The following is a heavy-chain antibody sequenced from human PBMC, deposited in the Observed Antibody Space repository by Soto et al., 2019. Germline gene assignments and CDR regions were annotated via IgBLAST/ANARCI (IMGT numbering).Heavy chain of an antibody. Sequence: QVQLVESGGGVVQPGRSLRVSCAASGFTFSSYGMHWVRQAPGKGLEWVAVIWYDGSNKYYADSVKGRFTISRDNSKNTLYLQMNSLRAEDTAVYYCARDSPVEMATAPFDYWGQGTLVTVSS. CDR2: IWYDGSNK. J-gene: IGHJ4*02. D-gene: IGHD5-18*01. CDR1: GFTFSSYG. V-gene: IGHV3-33*01. CDR3: ARDSPVEMATAPFDY.